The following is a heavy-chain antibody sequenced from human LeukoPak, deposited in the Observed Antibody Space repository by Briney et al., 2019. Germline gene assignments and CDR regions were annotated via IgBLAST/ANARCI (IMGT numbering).Heavy chain of an antibody. D-gene: IGHD2-8*02. CDR2: IWDDGSNK. J-gene: IGHJ4*02. Sequence: PGRSLRLSCAASGFTFSNYAMHWVRQAPGKGLEWVALIWDDGSNKYYADSVKGRFTVSRDNSKNTLSLQMNSLRAEDTAVHYCARGLDASHWSFDYCGQGTLVTVSS. V-gene: IGHV3-33*01. CDR1: GFTFSNYA. CDR3: ARGLDASHWSFDY.